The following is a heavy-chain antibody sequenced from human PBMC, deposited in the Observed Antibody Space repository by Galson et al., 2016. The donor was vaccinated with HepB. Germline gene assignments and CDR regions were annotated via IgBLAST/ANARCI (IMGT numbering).Heavy chain of an antibody. V-gene: IGHV3-15*01. CDR1: GFTFSNAW. D-gene: IGHD3-3*01. Sequence: SLRLSCAASGFTFSNAWRTQVIQAPGKGLEWVGHIKSKTDGGKTEHAAPVKGRFTISRDDSKNTLYLEMNSLKIEDTAVYYCIPTVSFWSGPYGIQVWGQGTTVTVSS. J-gene: IGHJ6*02. CDR3: IPTVSFWSGPYGIQV. CDR2: IKSKTDGGKT.